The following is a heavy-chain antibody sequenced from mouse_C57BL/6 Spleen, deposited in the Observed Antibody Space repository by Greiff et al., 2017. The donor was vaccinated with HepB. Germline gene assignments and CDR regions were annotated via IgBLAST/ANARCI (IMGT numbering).Heavy chain of an antibody. CDR1: GFTFRSYA. Sequence: EVQRVESGEGLVKPGGSLKLSCAASGFTFRSYAMSWVRQTPEKRLEWVAYISSGGDYIYYADTVKGRFTISRVNARNTLYLQMSSLKSEDTAMYYCTREGDYSNLAWFAYWGQGTLVTVSA. V-gene: IGHV5-9-1*02. J-gene: IGHJ3*01. CDR3: TREGDYSNLAWFAY. D-gene: IGHD2-5*01. CDR2: ISSGGDYI.